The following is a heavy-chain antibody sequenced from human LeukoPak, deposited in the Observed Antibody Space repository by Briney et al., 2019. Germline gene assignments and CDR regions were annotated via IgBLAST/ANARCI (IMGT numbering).Heavy chain of an antibody. Sequence: SETLSLTCAVYGGSFSGYYWSCIREPPGKGLEWIGEINHSGSTNYNPSLKSRVTISVDTSKNQFSLKLSSVTAADTAVYYCASSDGPADYYDSSGYCDYWGQGTLVTVSS. CDR2: INHSGST. V-gene: IGHV4-34*01. CDR1: GGSFSGYY. D-gene: IGHD3-22*01. J-gene: IGHJ4*02. CDR3: ASSDGPADYYDSSGYCDY.